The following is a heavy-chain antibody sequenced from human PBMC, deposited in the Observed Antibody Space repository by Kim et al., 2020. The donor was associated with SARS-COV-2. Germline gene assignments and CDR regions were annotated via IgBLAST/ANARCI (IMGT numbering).Heavy chain of an antibody. J-gene: IGHJ4*02. V-gene: IGHV3-23*01. CDR3: ASFQAAAGNSGFDY. CDR2: ISGSGGST. Sequence: GGSLRLSCAASGFTFSSYAMSWVRQAPDKGLEWVSAISGSGGSTYYADSVKGRFTISRDNSKNTLYLQMNSLRAEDTAVYYCASFQAAAGNSGFDYWGQGTLVTVSS. CDR1: GFTFSSYA. D-gene: IGHD6-13*01.